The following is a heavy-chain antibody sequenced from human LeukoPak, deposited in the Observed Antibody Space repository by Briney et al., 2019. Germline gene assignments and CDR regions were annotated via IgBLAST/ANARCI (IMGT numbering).Heavy chain of an antibody. CDR3: ARGHTVTTLIWVYAFDI. CDR2: INPNSGGT. D-gene: IGHD4-17*01. CDR1: GGTFSSYA. Sequence: ASVKVSCKASGGTFSSYAISWVRQAPGQGLEWMGWINPNSGGTNYAQKFQGRVTMTRDTSISTAYMELSRLRSDDTAVYYCARGHTVTTLIWVYAFDIWGQGTMVTVSS. V-gene: IGHV1-2*02. J-gene: IGHJ3*02.